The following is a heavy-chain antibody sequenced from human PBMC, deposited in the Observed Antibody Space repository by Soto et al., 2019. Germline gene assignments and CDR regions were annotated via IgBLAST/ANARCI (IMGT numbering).Heavy chain of an antibody. CDR3: ARVDLKNFALDY. J-gene: IGHJ4*02. CDR2: IKQDGSEK. D-gene: IGHD1-7*01. V-gene: IGHV3-7*05. Sequence: GSLRLSCVASEFTLSRYWLTWVRQAPGKGLEWVANIKQDGSEKYYVDSVKGRFTISRDNAENSLYLQMNSLRAEDTAIYYCARVDLKNFALDYWGRGTLVTVSS. CDR1: EFTLSRYW.